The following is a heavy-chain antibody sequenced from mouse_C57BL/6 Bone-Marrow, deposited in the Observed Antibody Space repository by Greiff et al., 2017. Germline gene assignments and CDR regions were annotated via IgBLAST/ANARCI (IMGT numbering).Heavy chain of an antibody. CDR2: IDPEIGDT. D-gene: IGHD2-3*01. J-gene: IGHJ2*01. Sequence: EVQLQQSGAELVRPGASVKLSCTASGFNIKDAYIHWVKQRPEQGLEWIGWIDPEIGDTEYASKFPGKATIPSDPSSNTAYLQLSSLTSEDTAVYYCSSFDGNYFDFWGQGTPLTVAS. CDR1: GFNIKDAY. V-gene: IGHV14-4*01. CDR3: SSFDGNYFDF.